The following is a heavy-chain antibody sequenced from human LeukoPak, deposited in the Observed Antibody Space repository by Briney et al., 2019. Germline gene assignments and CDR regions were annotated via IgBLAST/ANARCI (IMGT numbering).Heavy chain of an antibody. J-gene: IGHJ5*02. V-gene: IGHV4-34*01. Sequence: SETLSLTCAVYGGSFSGYYWSWIRQPPGKGLEWIGEIDHSGSTNYNPSLKSRVTISVDTSKNQFSLKLSSVTAADTAVYYCAREYSSGWYSNNWFDPWGQGTLVTVSS. D-gene: IGHD6-19*01. CDR2: IDHSGST. CDR1: GGSFSGYY. CDR3: AREYSSGWYSNNWFDP.